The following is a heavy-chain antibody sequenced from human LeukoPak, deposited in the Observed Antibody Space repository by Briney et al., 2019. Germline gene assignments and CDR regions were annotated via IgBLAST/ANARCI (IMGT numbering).Heavy chain of an antibody. Sequence: GGSLRLSCAASGFTVSSNYMSWVRQAPGKGLEWVSIIYSGGSTYYADSVKGRFTISRDNAKNSLYLQMNSLRAEDTAVYYCARALIPPGWFDPWGQGTLVTVSS. V-gene: IGHV3-53*01. CDR1: GFTVSSNY. CDR3: ARALIPPGWFDP. J-gene: IGHJ5*02. D-gene: IGHD2-2*02. CDR2: IYSGGST.